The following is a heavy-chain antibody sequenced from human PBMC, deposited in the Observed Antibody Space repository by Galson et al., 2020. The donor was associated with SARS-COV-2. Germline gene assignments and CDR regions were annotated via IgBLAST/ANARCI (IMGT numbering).Heavy chain of an antibody. V-gene: IGHV1-3*01. J-gene: IGHJ2*01. CDR2: INPGNGDT. CDR1: GYSFTNYA. CDR3: ARELLVPGLRTGGKFWYYDL. D-gene: IGHD2-8*02. Sequence: ASVKVSCKASGYSFTNYAIHWVRQDAGQRLEWMGWINPGNGDTKYSQTLQGRVTISRDTSATTAYLELSSLRSADTAVYYCARELLVPGLRTGGKFWYYDLWGRGTSVIVSS.